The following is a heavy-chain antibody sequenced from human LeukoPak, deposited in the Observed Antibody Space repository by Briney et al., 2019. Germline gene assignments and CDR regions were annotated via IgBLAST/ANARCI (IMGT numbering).Heavy chain of an antibody. Sequence: GASVKVSCKASGYTFTGYYMHWVRQAPGQGLEWMGWINPYKGNTIYAQKVQDRVTMTTDTSTSTAYMELRSLRSDDTAVYYCARGRVRRDAFDIWGQGTMVTVSS. CDR2: INPYKGNT. D-gene: IGHD5/OR15-5a*01. CDR3: ARGRVRRDAFDI. V-gene: IGHV1-18*04. CDR1: GYTFTGYY. J-gene: IGHJ3*02.